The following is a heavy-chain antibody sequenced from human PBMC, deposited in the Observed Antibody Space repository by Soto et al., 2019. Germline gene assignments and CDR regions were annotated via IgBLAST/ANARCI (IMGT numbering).Heavy chain of an antibody. CDR3: AKSQGYNLNDFNY. CDR1: GFTFTGYA. Sequence: EVQLLESGGGLVQPGGSLRLSCVGSGFTFTGYAMNWFRQAPGKGLEWVSAICSRGGSTFYSDSVKGRFTISRDNSKNTLYLQINSMRAEDTAVYYCAKSQGYNLNDFNYWGQGTLVTVSS. V-gene: IGHV3-23*01. J-gene: IGHJ4*02. D-gene: IGHD1-20*01. CDR2: ICSRGGST.